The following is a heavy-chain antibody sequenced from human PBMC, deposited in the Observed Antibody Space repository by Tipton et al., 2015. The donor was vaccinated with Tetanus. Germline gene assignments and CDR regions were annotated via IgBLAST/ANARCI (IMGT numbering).Heavy chain of an antibody. CDR3: ARRGGGDLDH. V-gene: IGHV5-51*01. Sequence: QLVQSGAEVKKPGESLRISCKCSGYTFDTYWIAWVRQMPGKGLEWMGIIYPGDSETRYSPSFQGHVTMSADKSINTAYLQWSSLEASDTAMYYCARRGGGDLDHWGQGTLVTVSS. CDR2: IYPGDSET. J-gene: IGHJ4*02. D-gene: IGHD2-21*02. CDR1: GYTFDTYW.